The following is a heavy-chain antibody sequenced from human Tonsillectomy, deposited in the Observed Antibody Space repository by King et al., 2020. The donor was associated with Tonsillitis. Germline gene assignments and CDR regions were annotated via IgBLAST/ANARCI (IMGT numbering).Heavy chain of an antibody. Sequence: VQLVESGGGLVQAGGSLRLSCAVSGFTFGDFWMSWVRQAPGKGLEWVANINHDGTEKNYVDSVKGRFTISRDTAENSLSLQMNSLTVEDTAVFYGVGHRHWNLGSFDFWGQGTLVTVS. CDR3: VGHRHWNLGSFDF. J-gene: IGHJ4*02. D-gene: IGHD1-1*01. V-gene: IGHV3-7*01. CDR2: INHDGTEK. CDR1: GFTFGDFW.